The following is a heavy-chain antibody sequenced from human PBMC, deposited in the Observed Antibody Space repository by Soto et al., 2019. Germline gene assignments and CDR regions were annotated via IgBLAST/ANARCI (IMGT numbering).Heavy chain of an antibody. J-gene: IGHJ4*02. V-gene: IGHV1-18*04. CDR3: ARALFYDSSGYYYYFDY. Sequence: ASVKVSYTASGYTFTSDGRSWGRQAPGQGLEWMGWISAYNGNTNYAQKLQGRVTMTTDTSTSTAYMELRSLRSDDTAVYYCARALFYDSSGYYYYFDYWGQGTLVTVSS. CDR1: GYTFTSDG. CDR2: ISAYNGNT. D-gene: IGHD3-22*01.